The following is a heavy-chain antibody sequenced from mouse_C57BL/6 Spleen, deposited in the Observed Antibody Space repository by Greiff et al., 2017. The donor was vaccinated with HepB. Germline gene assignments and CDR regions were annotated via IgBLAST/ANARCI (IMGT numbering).Heavy chain of an antibody. D-gene: IGHD2-3*01. J-gene: IGHJ1*03. V-gene: IGHV1-42*01. CDR2: INPSTGGT. CDR3: ARHDGYYVPYFDV. CDR1: GYSFTGYY. Sequence: VQLQQSGPELVKPGASVKISCKASGYSFTGYYMNWVKQSPEKSLEWIGEINPSTGGTTYNQKFKAKATLTVDKSSSTAYMQLKSLTSEDSAVYYCARHDGYYVPYFDVWGTGTTVTVSS.